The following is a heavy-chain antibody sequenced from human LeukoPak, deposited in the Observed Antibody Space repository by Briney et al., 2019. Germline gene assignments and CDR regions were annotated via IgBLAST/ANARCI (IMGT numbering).Heavy chain of an antibody. Sequence: TGGSLRLSCAASGFTVSSNYMSWVRQAPGKGLEWVSLIYSGGVTYYADSVKGRFIISRDNSKNTLFLQINSLRAEDTAVYYCAIEAYYYGMDVWGQGTTVTVSS. CDR2: IYSGGVT. V-gene: IGHV3-53*01. J-gene: IGHJ6*02. CDR1: GFTVSSNY. CDR3: AIEAYYYGMDV.